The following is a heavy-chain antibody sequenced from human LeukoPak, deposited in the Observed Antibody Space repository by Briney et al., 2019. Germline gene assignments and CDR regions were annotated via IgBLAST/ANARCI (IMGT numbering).Heavy chain of an antibody. V-gene: IGHV1-46*01. J-gene: IGHJ4*02. CDR1: DTPSATTT. Sequence: EASVKVPARHLDTPSATTTCTGCDRPPGQGLEWMGIINPSGGSTNYAEKFQGRVTMTRDTSTSTVYMELSSLRSEDTAVYYCARKNYGDGSDYWGQGTLVTVSS. CDR3: ARKNYGDGSDY. CDR2: INPSGGST. D-gene: IGHD4-17*01.